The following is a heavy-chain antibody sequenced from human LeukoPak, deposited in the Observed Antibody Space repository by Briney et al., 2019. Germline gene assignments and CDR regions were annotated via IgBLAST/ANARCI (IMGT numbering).Heavy chain of an antibody. CDR3: ARAHPYSSRKSHWYFDL. J-gene: IGHJ2*01. CDR1: GGSVSSGSYY. V-gene: IGHV4-61*01. CDR2: IYYSGST. Sequence: SETLSLTCIVSGGSVSSGSYYWSWIRQPPGKGLEWIGYIYYSGSTNYNPSLKSRVTISVDTSKNQFSLKLSSVTAADTAVYYCARAHPYSSRKSHWYFDLWGRGTLVTVSS. D-gene: IGHD6-13*01.